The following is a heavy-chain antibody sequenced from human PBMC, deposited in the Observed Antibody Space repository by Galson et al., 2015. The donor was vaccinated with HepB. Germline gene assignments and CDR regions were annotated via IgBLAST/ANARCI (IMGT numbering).Heavy chain of an antibody. D-gene: IGHD3-22*01. V-gene: IGHV4-4*07. J-gene: IGHJ3*02. CDR2: IFTSGNT. CDR3: ARQFVGYYDSSGYYVSAFDI. CDR1: GGSISNYY. Sequence: LSLTCTVSGGSISNYYWSWIRQPAGKGLEWIGRIFTSGNTSYNPSLKSRVTMSGDTSKNQFSLKLSSVTAADTAVYYCARQFVGYYDSSGYYVSAFDIWGQGTMVTVSS.